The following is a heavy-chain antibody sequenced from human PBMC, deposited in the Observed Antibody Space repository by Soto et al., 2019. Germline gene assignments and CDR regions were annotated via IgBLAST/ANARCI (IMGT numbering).Heavy chain of an antibody. V-gene: IGHV1-69*01. CDR3: ARVPSEEDWLLYYGMDV. CDR2: IIPIFGTA. Sequence: QVQLVQSGAEVKKPGSSVKVSCKASGGTFSSYAISWVRQAPGQGLEWMGGIIPIFGTANYAQKFQGRVTITADESTSTGYMELSSLRSEDTAVYYCARVPSEEDWLLYYGMDVWGQGTTVTVSS. CDR1: GGTFSSYA. D-gene: IGHD3-9*01. J-gene: IGHJ6*02.